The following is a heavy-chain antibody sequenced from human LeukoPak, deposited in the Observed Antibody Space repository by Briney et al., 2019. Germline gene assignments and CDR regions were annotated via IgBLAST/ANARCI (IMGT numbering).Heavy chain of an antibody. J-gene: IGHJ6*02. CDR3: ARVPGRSTSLHDYYYYYGMEV. Sequence: TSQTLSLTCTVSGGSISSGGYYWSWIRQHPGKGLEWIGYIYYSGSTYYNPSLKSRVTISVDTSKNQFSLKLSSVTAADTAVYYCARVPGRSTSLHDYYYYYGMEVWGQGTTVTVSS. D-gene: IGHD2-2*01. V-gene: IGHV4-31*03. CDR1: GGSISSGGYY. CDR2: IYYSGST.